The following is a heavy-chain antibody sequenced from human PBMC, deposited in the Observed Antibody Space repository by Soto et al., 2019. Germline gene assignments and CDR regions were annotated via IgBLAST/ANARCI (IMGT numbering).Heavy chain of an antibody. J-gene: IGHJ1*01. CDR3: ARGSRDCSGGTCFPLPTAEYFRH. CDR1: GGTFSSHV. V-gene: IGHV1-69*01. Sequence: QVQLVQSGPEVKQPGSSVKVSCKASGGTFSSHVFTWVRQAPGRGLEWMGGIIPMFGTANHAQKFQGRVTLIADESTNTAYLELSSLRSEDTAVYYCARGSRDCSGGTCFPLPTAEYFRHWGQGTLITVSS. D-gene: IGHD2-15*01. CDR2: IIPMFGTA.